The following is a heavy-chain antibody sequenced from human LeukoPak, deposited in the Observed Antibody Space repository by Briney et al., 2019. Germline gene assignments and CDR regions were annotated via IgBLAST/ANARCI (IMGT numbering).Heavy chain of an antibody. Sequence: SETLSLTCTVSGGSISGYYWGWIRQPPGKGLEWIGSIYYSGSTYYNPSLKSRVTISVDTSKNQFSLKLSSVTAADTAVYYCARYYCGGDCYSGYFDYWGQGTLVTVSS. J-gene: IGHJ4*02. V-gene: IGHV4-39*01. CDR1: GGSISGYY. D-gene: IGHD2-21*02. CDR3: ARYYCGGDCYSGYFDY. CDR2: IYYSGST.